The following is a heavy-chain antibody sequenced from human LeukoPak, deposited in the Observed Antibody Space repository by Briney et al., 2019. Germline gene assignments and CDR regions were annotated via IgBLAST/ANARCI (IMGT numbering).Heavy chain of an antibody. CDR3: ARLPMYCSSTSCYSY. Sequence: GASVKVSCKAFGYTFTGYYMHWVRQAPGQGLEWMGWINPNSGGTNYAQKFQGRVTMTRDTSISTAYMELSRLRSDDTAVYYCARLPMYCSSTSCYSYWGQGTLVTVSS. D-gene: IGHD2-2*01. CDR1: GYTFTGYY. J-gene: IGHJ4*02. CDR2: INPNSGGT. V-gene: IGHV1-2*02.